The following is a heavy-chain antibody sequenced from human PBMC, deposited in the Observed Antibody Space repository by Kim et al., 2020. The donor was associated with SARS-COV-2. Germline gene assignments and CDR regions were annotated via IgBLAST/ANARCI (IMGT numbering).Heavy chain of an antibody. Sequence: GGSLRPSCAASGFTFNIHWMNWIRQTPGKGLEWVANIKPDGSEKRYVDSVEGRFTISRDNAKNSVYLHMNSLRVDDTAVYYCARERIGWSSWGQGTLVTVSS. D-gene: IGHD2-15*01. V-gene: IGHV3-7*01. J-gene: IGHJ5*02. CDR3: ARERIGWSS. CDR2: IKPDGSEK. CDR1: GFTFNIHW.